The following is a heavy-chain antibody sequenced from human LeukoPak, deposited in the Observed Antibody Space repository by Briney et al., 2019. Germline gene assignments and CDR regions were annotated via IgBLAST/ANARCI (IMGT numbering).Heavy chain of an antibody. D-gene: IGHD6-6*01. CDR2: TRNKANSYTT. CDR1: GFTFSDHY. J-gene: IGHJ4*02. Sequence: PGRSLRLSCAASGFTFSDHYMDWVRQAPGKGLEWVGRTRNKANSYTTEYAASVKGRFTISRDGSKNSLYLQMNSLKTEDTAVYYCARPSVSSDDYWGQGTLVTVSS. V-gene: IGHV3-72*01. CDR3: ARPSVSSDDY.